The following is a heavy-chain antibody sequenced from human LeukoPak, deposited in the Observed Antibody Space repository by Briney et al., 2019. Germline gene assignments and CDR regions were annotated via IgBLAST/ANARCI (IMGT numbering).Heavy chain of an antibody. J-gene: IGHJ4*02. V-gene: IGHV3-48*03. CDR1: GFSFDDYA. CDR2: ITSRGSTI. CDR3: ATSSAYYYFDFDY. D-gene: IGHD3-22*01. Sequence: PGGSLRLPCAASGFSFDDYAMNWVRQAPGKELEGVSYITSRGSTIYYADSVKGRFTISRDNAKNSLYLQMNSLRAEDTAVYYCATSSAYYYFDFDYWGQGTLVTVSS.